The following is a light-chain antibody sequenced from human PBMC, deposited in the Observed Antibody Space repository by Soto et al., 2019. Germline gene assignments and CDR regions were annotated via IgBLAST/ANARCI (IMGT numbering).Light chain of an antibody. V-gene: IGLV2-14*01. J-gene: IGLJ1*01. CDR3: SSYTSSSTLWV. CDR2: EVS. Sequence: QAVVTQPASVSGSPGQSITISCTGTSSDVGGYNYVSWYQQHPGKAPKLMIYEVSNRPSGVSNRFSGSKSGNTASLTISGLQAEDEADYYCSSYTSSSTLWVFGTGTKVTVL. CDR1: SSDVGGYNY.